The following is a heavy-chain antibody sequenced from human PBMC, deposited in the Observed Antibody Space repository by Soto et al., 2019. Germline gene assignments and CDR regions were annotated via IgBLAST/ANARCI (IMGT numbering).Heavy chain of an antibody. V-gene: IGHV3-66*01. D-gene: IGHD3-3*01. CDR3: ARESGFWSGYYRDHYYYYMDV. J-gene: IGHJ6*03. CDR1: GFTVSSNY. Sequence: GGSLRLSCAASGFTVSSNYMSWVRQAPGKGLEWVSVIYSGGSTYYADSVKGRFTISRDNSKNTLYLQMNSLRAEDTAVYYCARESGFWSGYYRDHYYYYMDVWGKGTTVTVSS. CDR2: IYSGGST.